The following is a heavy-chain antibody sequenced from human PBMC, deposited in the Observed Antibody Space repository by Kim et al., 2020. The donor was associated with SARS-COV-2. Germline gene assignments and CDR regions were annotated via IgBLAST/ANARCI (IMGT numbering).Heavy chain of an antibody. CDR1: GGSFSGYY. D-gene: IGHD3-3*01. J-gene: IGHJ6*03. V-gene: IGHV4-34*01. CDR3: ARVGRFLEWLLSNHYYYY. Sequence: SETLSLTCAVYGGSFSGYYWSWIRQPPGKGLEWIGEINHSGSTNYNPSLKSRVTISVDTSKNQFSLKLSSVTAADTAVYYFARVGRFLEWLLSNHYYYY. CDR2: INHSGST.